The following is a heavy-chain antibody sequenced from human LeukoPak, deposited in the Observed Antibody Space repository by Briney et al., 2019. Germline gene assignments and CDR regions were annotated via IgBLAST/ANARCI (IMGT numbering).Heavy chain of an antibody. V-gene: IGHV3-23*01. J-gene: IGHJ3*02. Sequence: GGSLRLSCAASGFTFSSYAMSWVRQAPGKGLEWVSAISGSGGSTYYADSVKGRFTISRDNSKNTLYLQMNSLRAEDTAVYYCAKDVPLIAARPDAFDIWGQGTMVTVSS. CDR1: GFTFSSYA. D-gene: IGHD6-6*01. CDR3: AKDVPLIAARPDAFDI. CDR2: ISGSGGST.